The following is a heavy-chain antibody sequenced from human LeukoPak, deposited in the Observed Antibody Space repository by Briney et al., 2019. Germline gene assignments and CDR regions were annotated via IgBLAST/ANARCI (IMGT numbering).Heavy chain of an antibody. Sequence: PSETLSLTCTVSGGSISSGSYYWSWIRQPAGKGLEWIGRIYTSGSTNYNPSLKSRVTISVDTPKNQFSLKLSSVTAADTAVYYCARVEVGATKRYFQHWGQGTLVTVSS. D-gene: IGHD1-26*01. V-gene: IGHV4-61*02. J-gene: IGHJ1*01. CDR2: IYTSGST. CDR3: ARVEVGATKRYFQH. CDR1: GGSISSGSYY.